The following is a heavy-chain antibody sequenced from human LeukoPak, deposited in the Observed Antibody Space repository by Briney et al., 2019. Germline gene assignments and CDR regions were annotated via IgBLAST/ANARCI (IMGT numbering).Heavy chain of an antibody. CDR2: INPNSGNT. CDR3: AIAPKRVVVAAKYYMDV. CDR1: GYTFTSYD. Sequence: ASVKVSCKASGYTFTSYDINWVRQATGQGLQWMGWINPNSGNTGYAQKFQGRVTMTRNTSISTAYMELSSLRSEDTAVYYCAIAPKRVVVAAKYYMDVWSKGTTVTVSS. J-gene: IGHJ6*03. D-gene: IGHD2-15*01. V-gene: IGHV1-8*01.